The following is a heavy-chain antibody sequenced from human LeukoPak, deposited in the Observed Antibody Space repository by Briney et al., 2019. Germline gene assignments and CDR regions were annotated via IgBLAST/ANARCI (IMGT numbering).Heavy chain of an antibody. CDR2: ISYDGSNK. V-gene: IGHV3-30*04. J-gene: IGHJ4*02. Sequence: GRSLRLSCAASGFTFSSYAIHWVRQAPGKGLEWVAAISYDGSNKYYADSVKGRFTISRDNSKKTLYLQMKSLRAEDTAVYYCARDSLDTAILDYWGQGILVTVSS. CDR1: GFTFSSYA. D-gene: IGHD5-18*01. CDR3: ARDSLDTAILDY.